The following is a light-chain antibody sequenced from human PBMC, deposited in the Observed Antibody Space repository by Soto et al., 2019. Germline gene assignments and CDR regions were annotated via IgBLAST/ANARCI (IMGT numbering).Light chain of an antibody. Sequence: IVLTQSPATLSLSPWERATLSCRSSQSVSSYLAWYQQKPGQAPRLLIYDASNRATGIPARFSGSGFGTDFTLTISSLEPEDAAVYYCQQRSNWPPITFGQGTRLEIK. J-gene: IGKJ5*01. CDR3: QQRSNWPPIT. CDR2: DAS. CDR1: QSVSSY. V-gene: IGKV3-11*01.